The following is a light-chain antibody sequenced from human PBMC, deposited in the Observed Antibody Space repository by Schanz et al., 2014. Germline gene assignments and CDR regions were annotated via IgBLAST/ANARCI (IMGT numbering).Light chain of an antibody. J-gene: IGKJ4*01. Sequence: EIVLTQSPGTLSLSPGERGTLSCRASQSVDRNYFAWYQQRPGQAPRLLIYGASNRATGIPDRFSGSGSGTDFTLTISSLEPEDFAVYYCQVRGNWPLSLPFGGGTRVEIK. CDR2: GAS. CDR1: QSVDRNY. CDR3: QVRGNWPLSLP. V-gene: IGKV3D-20*02.